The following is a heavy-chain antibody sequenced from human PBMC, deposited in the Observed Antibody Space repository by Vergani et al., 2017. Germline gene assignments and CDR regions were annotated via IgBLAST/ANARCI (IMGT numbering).Heavy chain of an antibody. V-gene: IGHV3-7*03. CDR1: GFMFSNYW. D-gene: IGHD2-2*02. J-gene: IGHJ1*01. CDR3: AKPLGYCSSTSCYTYFQH. CDR2: IKQDGSEK. Sequence: EVQLLESGGGLVQPGGSLRLSCAASGFMFSNYWMNWVRQAPGKGLEWVANIKQDGSEKYYVDSVKGRFTISRDNSKNTLYLQMNSLRAEDTAVYYCAKPLGYCSSTSCYTYFQHWGQGTLVTVSS.